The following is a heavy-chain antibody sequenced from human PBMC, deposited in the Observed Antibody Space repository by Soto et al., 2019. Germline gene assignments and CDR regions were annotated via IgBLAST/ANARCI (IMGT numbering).Heavy chain of an antibody. Sequence: SETLSLTCVVSGYSISSGFYRGWIRKAPGKGLEWIGNVYHSGSTYYNPYNPSLKSRVTISVDTSKNQFSLRLRSVTAADTAVYYCARAFYGDYAPYYYGMDVWGQGTTVT. D-gene: IGHD4-17*01. V-gene: IGHV4-38-2*01. J-gene: IGHJ6*02. CDR1: GYSISSGFY. CDR2: VYHSGST. CDR3: ARAFYGDYAPYYYGMDV.